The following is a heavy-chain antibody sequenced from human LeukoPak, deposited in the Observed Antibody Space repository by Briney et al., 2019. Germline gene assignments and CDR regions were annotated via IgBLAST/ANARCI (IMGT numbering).Heavy chain of an antibody. CDR1: GYTFTGYY. CDR2: INPNSGGT. Sequence: ASVKVSCKASGYTFTGYYMHWVRQAPGQGLEWMGWINPNSGGTNYAQKFQGRVTMTRGTSISTAYMELSRLRSDDTAVYYCARALSMIVVATLGYWGQGTLVTVSS. CDR3: ARALSMIVVATLGY. J-gene: IGHJ4*02. V-gene: IGHV1-2*02. D-gene: IGHD3-22*01.